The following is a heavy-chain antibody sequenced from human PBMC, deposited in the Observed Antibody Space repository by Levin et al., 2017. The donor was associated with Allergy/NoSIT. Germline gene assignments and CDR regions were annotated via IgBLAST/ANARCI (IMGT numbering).Heavy chain of an antibody. CDR1: GFTFSSYA. J-gene: IGHJ4*02. CDR2: ISYDGSNK. V-gene: IGHV3-30-3*01. Sequence: PGGSLRLSCAASGFTFSSYAMHWVRQAPGKGLEWVAVISYDGSNKYYADSVKGRFTISRDNSKNTLYLQMNSLRAEDTAVYYCAREVIVAAAGFDYWGQGTLVTVSS. D-gene: IGHD6-13*01. CDR3: AREVIVAAAGFDY.